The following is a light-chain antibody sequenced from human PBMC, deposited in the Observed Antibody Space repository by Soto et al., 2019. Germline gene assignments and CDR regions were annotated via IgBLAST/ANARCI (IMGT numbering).Light chain of an antibody. CDR2: GAS. V-gene: IGKV3-20*01. J-gene: IGKJ3*01. Sequence: EMVLKQSPGTLSLSPGERATLSCRASQSVSSSYLAWYQQKPGQAPRLLIYGASSRATGIPDRFSGSGSGTDFTLTISRLEPEDLAVYYCQQYGSSSFTFGPGTKVDI. CDR1: QSVSSSY. CDR3: QQYGSSSFT.